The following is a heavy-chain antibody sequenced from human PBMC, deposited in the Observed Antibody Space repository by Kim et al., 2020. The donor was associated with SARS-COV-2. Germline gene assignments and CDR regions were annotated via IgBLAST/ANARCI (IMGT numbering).Heavy chain of an antibody. CDR3: TTDRLRFLEWLFWPHDAFDI. J-gene: IGHJ3*02. Sequence: GGSLRLSCAASGFTFSNAWMSWVRQAPGKGLEWVGRIKSKTDGGTTDYAAPVKGRFTISRDDSKNTLYLQMNSLKTEDTAVYYCTTDRLRFLEWLFWPHDAFDIWGQGTMVTVSS. CDR2: IKSKTDGGTT. CDR1: GFTFSNAW. V-gene: IGHV3-15*01. D-gene: IGHD3-3*01.